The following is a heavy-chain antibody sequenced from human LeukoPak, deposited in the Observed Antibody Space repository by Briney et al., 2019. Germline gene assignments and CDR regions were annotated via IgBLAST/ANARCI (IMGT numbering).Heavy chain of an antibody. V-gene: IGHV3-30*03. CDR1: GFTFSSYG. Sequence: GGSLRLSCAASGFTFSSYGMHWVRQAPGKGLEWVAVISYDGSNKYYTDSVKGRLTISRDNSKNTLYLQMNSLRAEDTAIYYCAREGPRGNSQFDYWGQGTLVTVSS. CDR2: ISYDGSNK. CDR3: AREGPRGNSQFDY. J-gene: IGHJ4*02. D-gene: IGHD2/OR15-2a*01.